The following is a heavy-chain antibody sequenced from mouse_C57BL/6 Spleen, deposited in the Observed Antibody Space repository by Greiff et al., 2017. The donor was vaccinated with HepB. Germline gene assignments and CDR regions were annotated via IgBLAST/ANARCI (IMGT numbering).Heavy chain of an antibody. CDR1: GYAFTNYL. J-gene: IGHJ1*03. D-gene: IGHD4-1*01. V-gene: IGHV1-54*01. CDR2: INPGSGGT. CDR3: ARGVLTGTRRYFDV. Sequence: VQLQQSGAELVRPGTSVKVSCKASGYAFTNYLIEWVKQRPGQGLEWIGVINPGSGGTNYNEKFQGKATLTADKSSSTAYMQLSSLTSEDSAVYFCARGVLTGTRRYFDVWGTGTTVTVSS.